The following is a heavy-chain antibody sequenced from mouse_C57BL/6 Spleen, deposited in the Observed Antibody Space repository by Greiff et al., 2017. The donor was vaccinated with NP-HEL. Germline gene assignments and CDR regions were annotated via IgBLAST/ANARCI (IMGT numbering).Heavy chain of an antibody. CDR3: ARCGTTVVEDV. J-gene: IGHJ1*03. CDR1: GYTFTSYW. D-gene: IGHD1-1*01. V-gene: IGHV1-59*01. CDR2: IDPSDSYT. Sequence: VQLQQPGAELVRPGTSVKLSCKASGYTFTSYWMHWVKQRPGQGLEWIGVIDPSDSYTNYNQKFKGKATLTVDTSSSTAYMQLSSLTSEDSAVYYCARCGTTVVEDVWGTGTTVTVSS.